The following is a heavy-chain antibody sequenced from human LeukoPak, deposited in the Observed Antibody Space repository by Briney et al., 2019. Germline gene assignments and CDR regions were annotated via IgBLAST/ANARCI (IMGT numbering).Heavy chain of an antibody. Sequence: GGSLRLSCAASGFTFSSYAMHWVRQAPGKGLEWVAVISYDGSNKYYADSVKGRFTISRDNSKNTLYLQMNSLRAEDTAVYYCARGLYNWNDGYYFDYWGQGTLVTVSS. CDR3: ARGLYNWNDGYYFDY. CDR1: GFTFSSYA. V-gene: IGHV3-30*04. D-gene: IGHD1-1*01. CDR2: ISYDGSNK. J-gene: IGHJ4*02.